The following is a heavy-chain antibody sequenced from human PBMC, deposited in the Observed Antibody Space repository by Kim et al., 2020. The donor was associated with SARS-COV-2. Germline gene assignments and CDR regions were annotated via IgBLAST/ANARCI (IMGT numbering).Heavy chain of an antibody. D-gene: IGHD3-3*01. Sequence: GGSLRLSCAASGFTFSNAWMSWVRQAPGKGLEWVGRIRSKTDGGTTDYATPVKGRFTISRDDSKNTVYLQMNSLKSEDTAVYYCRGGFWSGSLAEYFFDHWGQGTLVTVSS. CDR3: RGGFWSGSLAEYFFDH. CDR2: IRSKTDGGTT. J-gene: IGHJ4*02. CDR1: GFTFSNAW. V-gene: IGHV3-15*01.